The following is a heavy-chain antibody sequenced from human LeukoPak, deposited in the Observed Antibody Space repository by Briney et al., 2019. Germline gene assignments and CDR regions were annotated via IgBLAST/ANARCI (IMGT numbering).Heavy chain of an antibody. Sequence: GGSLRLSCAASGFTFSSYAMSWVRQAPGKGLEWVSAISGSGGSTYYADSVKGRFTISRDNSKNTVYLQMNSLRAEDTAVYYCARDRGIAAAEGYWGQGTLVTVSS. J-gene: IGHJ4*02. V-gene: IGHV3-23*01. CDR2: ISGSGGST. CDR1: GFTFSSYA. D-gene: IGHD6-13*01. CDR3: ARDRGIAAAEGY.